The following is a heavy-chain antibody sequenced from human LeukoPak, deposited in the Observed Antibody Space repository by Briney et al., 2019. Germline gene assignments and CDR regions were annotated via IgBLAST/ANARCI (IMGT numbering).Heavy chain of an antibody. Sequence: SETLSLTCTVSGASISSFDWTWIRQPPGKGLEWIGYIYYSGSTNYNPSLKNRVTISVDTSKNQFSLKLSSVTAADTAVYYCARQTVGYNISGRFDPWGQGTRVTVSS. V-gene: IGHV4-59*08. CDR3: ARQTVGYNISGRFDP. CDR2: IYYSGST. J-gene: IGHJ5*02. D-gene: IGHD2-15*01. CDR1: GASISSFD.